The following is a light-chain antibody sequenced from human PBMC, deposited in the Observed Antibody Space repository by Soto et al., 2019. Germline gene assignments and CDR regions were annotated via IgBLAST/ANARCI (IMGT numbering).Light chain of an antibody. CDR1: SSDVGAYDY. J-gene: IGLJ1*01. CDR3: SSYTSSGTRV. Sequence: QSALTQPASVSGSPGQSITISCTGTSSDVGAYDYVSWYQQHPDKAPKLMIYEVSHRPSGVSNRFYGSKSVNTATLTISGLQAEDEADYYCSSYTSSGTRVFGTGTKLTVL. CDR2: EVS. V-gene: IGLV2-14*03.